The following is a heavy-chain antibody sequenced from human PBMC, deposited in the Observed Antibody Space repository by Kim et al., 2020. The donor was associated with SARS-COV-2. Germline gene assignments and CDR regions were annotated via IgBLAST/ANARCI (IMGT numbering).Heavy chain of an antibody. CDR1: GGSISSYY. D-gene: IGHD4-4*01. J-gene: IGHJ4*02. V-gene: IGHV4-4*07. CDR3: ARVSSRVTDFDY. Sequence: SETLSLTCTVSGGSISSYYWSWIRQPTGKGLEWIGRIYTSGSTNYNPSLKSRVTMSVDTSKNQFSLKLSSVTAADTAVYYCARVSSRVTDFDYWGQGTLVTVSS. CDR2: IYTSGST.